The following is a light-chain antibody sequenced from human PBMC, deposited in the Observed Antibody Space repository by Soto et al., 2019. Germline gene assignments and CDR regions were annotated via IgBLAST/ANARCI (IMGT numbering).Light chain of an antibody. V-gene: IGKV3-20*01. J-gene: IGKJ2*01. CDR3: QQYGNSPYT. CDR1: QTVSGSY. Sequence: TVLTRSPGTLSLSPGERATLSCRASQTVSGSYLAWYQQKPGQAPRLLIYSASSRATGIPDRFSGSGSGTDFTLTISRLEPEDFAVYYCQQYGNSPYTFGQGTKLEIK. CDR2: SAS.